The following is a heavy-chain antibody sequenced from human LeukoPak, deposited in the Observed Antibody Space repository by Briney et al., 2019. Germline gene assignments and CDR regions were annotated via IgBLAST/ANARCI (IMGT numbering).Heavy chain of an antibody. CDR2: INHSGST. CDR3: ASRYCSSTSCRGSYYYYYYYMDV. V-gene: IGHV4-34*01. D-gene: IGHD2-2*01. J-gene: IGHJ6*03. Sequence: PSETLSLTCAVYGGSFSGYYWSWIRQPPGKGLEWIGEINHSGSTNYNPSLKSQVTISVDTSKNQFSLKLSSVTAADTAVYYCASRYCSSTSCRGSYYYYYYYMDVWGKGTTVTVSS. CDR1: GGSFSGYY.